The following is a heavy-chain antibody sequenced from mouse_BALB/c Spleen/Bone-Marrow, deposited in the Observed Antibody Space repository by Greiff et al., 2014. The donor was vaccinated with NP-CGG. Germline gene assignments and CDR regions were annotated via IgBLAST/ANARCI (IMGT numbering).Heavy chain of an antibody. D-gene: IGHD2-4*01. V-gene: IGHV3-2*02. CDR3: ARYDYDGVDY. CDR2: ISYSGST. J-gene: IGHJ2*01. Sequence: VQLKQSGPGLVKPSQSLSLTCTVTGYSITSDYAWNWIRPFPGNKMEWMGYISYSGSTSYNPSLKSRISITRDTSKNQFFLQLNSVTNEDTATYYCARYDYDGVDYWGQGTTLTVSS. CDR1: GYSITSDYA.